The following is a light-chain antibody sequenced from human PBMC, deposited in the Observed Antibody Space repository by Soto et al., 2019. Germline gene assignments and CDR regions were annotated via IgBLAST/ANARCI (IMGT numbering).Light chain of an antibody. J-gene: IGKJ1*01. V-gene: IGKV3-20*01. CDR1: QSVSSSY. CDR3: QQYSSLWT. Sequence: ENVLTQSPGTLSLSPGERVTLSCRASQSVSSSYLAWYQQKPGQAPRLLIYGASSRATGIPDRFSGSGSGTDFTLSISRLEPEDFAVYYCQQYSSLWTFGQGTKVDIK. CDR2: GAS.